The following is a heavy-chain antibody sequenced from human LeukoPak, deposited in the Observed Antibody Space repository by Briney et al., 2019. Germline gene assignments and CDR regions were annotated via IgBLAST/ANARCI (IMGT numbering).Heavy chain of an antibody. Sequence: GGSLRLSCAASGFTFSTYWMSQVHQAPGRGVEWVANIKQDGSEKYYVASVKGRFTISRDNAKNSLYLQMNSLRAEDTAMYYCARDSAGNDYWGQGTLVTVSS. CDR3: ARDSAGNDY. V-gene: IGHV3-7*01. D-gene: IGHD6-13*01. CDR1: GFTFSTYW. CDR2: IKQDGSEK. J-gene: IGHJ4*02.